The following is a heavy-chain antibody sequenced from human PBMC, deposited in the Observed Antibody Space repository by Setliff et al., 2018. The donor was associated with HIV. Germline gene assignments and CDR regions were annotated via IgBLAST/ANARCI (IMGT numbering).Heavy chain of an antibody. CDR2: IYYSGST. CDR1: GGSISSYY. J-gene: IGHJ3*02. CDR3: ARLDDSGSYYENAFDI. V-gene: IGHV4-59*01. D-gene: IGHD1-26*01. Sequence: KTSETLSLTCTVSGGSISSYYWSWIRQPPGKGLEWIGYIYYSGSTNYNPSLKSRVTISVDTSKNQFSLKLSSVSAAVTAVYYCARLDDSGSYYENAFDIWGQGAMVTVSS.